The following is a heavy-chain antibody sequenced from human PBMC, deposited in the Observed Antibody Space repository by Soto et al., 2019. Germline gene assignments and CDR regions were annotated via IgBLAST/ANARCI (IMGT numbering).Heavy chain of an antibody. CDR2: IVPNVGTV. CDR1: GGTLSSFINYP. CDR3: ARRDTSGFLRYFDN. Sequence: SVKVSCKASGGTLSSFINYPINWVRQAPGQGLEWMGGIVPNVGTVNYAQKLQGRVTITADKSTGTAYMEVSSLRSEDTALYYCARRDTSGFLRYFDNWGQGTLVTVSS. D-gene: IGHD3-3*01. V-gene: IGHV1-69*06. J-gene: IGHJ4*02.